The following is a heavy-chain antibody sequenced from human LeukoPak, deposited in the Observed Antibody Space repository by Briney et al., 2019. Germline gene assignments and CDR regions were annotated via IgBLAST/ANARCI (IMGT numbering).Heavy chain of an antibody. CDR1: GFTFSSYA. J-gene: IGHJ1*01. D-gene: IGHD2-2*01. CDR2: ISYDGSNK. Sequence: PGGSLRLSCAASGFTFSSYAMHWVRQAPGKGLEWVAVISYDGSNKYYADSVKGRFTISRDNSKNTLYLQMNSLRAEDTAVYYCAKSCSSTSCYGYFQHWGQGTLVTVSS. CDR3: AKSCSSTSCYGYFQH. V-gene: IGHV3-30*04.